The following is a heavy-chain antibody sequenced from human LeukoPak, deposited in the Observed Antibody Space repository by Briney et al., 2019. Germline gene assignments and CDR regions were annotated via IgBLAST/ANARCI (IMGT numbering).Heavy chain of an antibody. CDR3: ASRDTAMVKNYFDY. V-gene: IGHV3-48*03. CDR2: ISSSGSTI. CDR1: GFTFSSYE. D-gene: IGHD5-18*01. J-gene: IGHJ4*02. Sequence: GGSLRLSCAASGFTFSSYEMNWVRQAPGKGLEWVSYISSSGSTIYYADSVKGRFTISRDNAKNSLYLQMNSLRAEDTAVYYCASRDTAMVKNYFDYWGQGTLVTVSS.